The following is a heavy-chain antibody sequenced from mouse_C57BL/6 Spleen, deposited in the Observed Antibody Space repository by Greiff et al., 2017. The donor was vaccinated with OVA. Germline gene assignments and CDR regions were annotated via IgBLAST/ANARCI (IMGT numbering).Heavy chain of an antibody. Sequence: EVQLQESGGDLVKPGGSLKLSCAASGFTFSSYGMSWVRQTPDKRLEWVATISSGGSYTYYPDSVKGRFTISRDNAKNTLYLQMSSLKSEDTAMYYCAKVSNPYYFDYWGQGTTLTVSS. CDR3: AKVSNPYYFDY. CDR2: ISSGGSYT. D-gene: IGHD2-5*01. CDR1: GFTFSSYG. V-gene: IGHV5-6*01. J-gene: IGHJ2*01.